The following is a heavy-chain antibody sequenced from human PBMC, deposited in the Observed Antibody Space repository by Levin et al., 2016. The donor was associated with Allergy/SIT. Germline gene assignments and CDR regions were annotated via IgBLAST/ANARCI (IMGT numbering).Heavy chain of an antibody. Sequence: VRQMPGKGLEWIGEINHSGSTNYNPSLKSRVTISVDTSKNQFSLKVSSVTAADTAVYYCARGLRGSYYVSQDYWGQGTLVTVSS. J-gene: IGHJ4*02. CDR3: ARGLRGSYYVSQDY. CDR2: INHSGST. V-gene: IGHV4-34*01. D-gene: IGHD1-26*01.